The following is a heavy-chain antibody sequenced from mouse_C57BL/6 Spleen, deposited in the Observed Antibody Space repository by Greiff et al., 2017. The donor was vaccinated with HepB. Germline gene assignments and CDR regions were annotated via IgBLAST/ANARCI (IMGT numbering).Heavy chain of an antibody. CDR2: IWWDDDK. D-gene: IGHD1-1*01. V-gene: IGHV8-8*01. CDR3: ARIALRTGDFAY. CDR1: GCPLSSFFLF. J-gene: IGHJ3*01. Sequence: QVTLKASGPLILPHSQTLSLTFSFSGCPLSSFFLFLVRILQPSGKGLEWLAHIWWDDDKYYNPALKSRLTISKDTSKNQVFLKIANVDTADTATYYCARIALRTGDFAYWGQGTLVTVSA.